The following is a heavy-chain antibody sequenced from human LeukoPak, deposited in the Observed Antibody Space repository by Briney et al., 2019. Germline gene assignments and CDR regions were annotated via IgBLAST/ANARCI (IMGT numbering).Heavy chain of an antibody. CDR3: AKETPGIGAFFA. CDR2: ISYDGNNK. CDR1: GFSFSNYG. D-gene: IGHD6-13*01. J-gene: IGHJ5*02. V-gene: IGHV3-30*18. Sequence: GRSLRLSCVASGFSFSNYGLHWVRQAPGKGLKWLTVISYDGNNKYYADSVKGRFTISRDSSKNTLYLQMNSLRIEDTAVYYCAKETPGIGAFFAWGQGTLVTVSS.